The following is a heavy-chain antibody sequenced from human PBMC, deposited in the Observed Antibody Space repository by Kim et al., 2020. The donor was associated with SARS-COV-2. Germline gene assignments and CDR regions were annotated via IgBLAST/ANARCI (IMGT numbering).Heavy chain of an antibody. V-gene: IGHV4-30-4*01. CDR3: ARERSQANDITIFGVVIKAGESWFDP. J-gene: IGHJ5*02. Sequence: SETLSLTCTVSGGSISSGDYYWSWIRQPPGKGLEWIGYIYYSGSTYYNPSLKSRVTISVDTSKNQFSLKLSSVTAADTAVYYCARERSQANDITIFGVVIKAGESWFDPWGQGTLVTVSS. CDR2: IYYSGST. D-gene: IGHD3-3*01. CDR1: GGSISSGDYY.